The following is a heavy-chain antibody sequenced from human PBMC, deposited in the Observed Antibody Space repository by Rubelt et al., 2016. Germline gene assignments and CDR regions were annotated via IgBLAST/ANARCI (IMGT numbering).Heavy chain of an antibody. V-gene: IGHV4-59*05. CDR1: GGSISSYY. J-gene: IGHJ4*02. D-gene: IGHD3-9*01. CDR3: ARDYDILTGYSVFDY. CDR2: IYYSGST. Sequence: QVQQQESGPGLVKPSETLSLTCTVSGGSISSYYWGWIRQPPGKGLEWIGSIYYSGSTYYNPSLKSRVTISVDTSKNQFSLKLSSVTAADTAVYYCARDYDILTGYSVFDYWGQGTLVTVSS.